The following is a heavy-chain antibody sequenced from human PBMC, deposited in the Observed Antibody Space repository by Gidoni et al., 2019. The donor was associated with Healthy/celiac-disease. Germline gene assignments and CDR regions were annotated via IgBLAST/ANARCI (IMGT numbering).Heavy chain of an antibody. J-gene: IGHJ4*02. V-gene: IGHV1-69-2*01. D-gene: IGHD6-6*01. CDR2: VDTEDGET. CDR1: GYPFTDYY. CDR3: ACVLAARPRGYFDY. Sequence: EVQLVQSGAEVKQPGATVKISCKVSGYPFTDYYMHWVQQAPGKGLEWMGLVDTEDGETIYAEKFQGRVTITADTSTDTAYMELSSLRSEDTAVYYCACVLAARPRGYFDYWGQGTLVTVSS.